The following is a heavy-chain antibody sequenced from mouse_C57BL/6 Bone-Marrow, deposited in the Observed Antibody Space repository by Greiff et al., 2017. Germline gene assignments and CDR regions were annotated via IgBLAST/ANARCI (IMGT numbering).Heavy chain of an antibody. Sequence: QVQLQQSGAELVKPGASVKLSCKASGYTFTSYWMHWVKQRPGRGLEWIGRIDPNSGGTNYNEKFKSKATLTVDKPSSTAYMQLSSLTSEDSAVYSGAREGVTVVAPFDYWGQGTTLTVSS. CDR3: AREGVTVVAPFDY. J-gene: IGHJ2*01. CDR2: IDPNSGGT. D-gene: IGHD1-1*01. CDR1: GYTFTSYW. V-gene: IGHV1-72*01.